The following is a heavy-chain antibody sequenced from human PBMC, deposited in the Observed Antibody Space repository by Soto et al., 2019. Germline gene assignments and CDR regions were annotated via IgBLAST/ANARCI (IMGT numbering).Heavy chain of an antibody. D-gene: IGHD1-1*01. J-gene: IGHJ6*02. CDR1: GGTFSSHS. CDR2: IIPIFGPA. V-gene: IGHV1-69*13. Sequence: ASVKVSCKSSGGTFSSHSISWVRQAPGQGLEWMGGIIPIFGPANFAKKFQGRVTITADESTTTAYMELSSLTSEDTAVYYCATGSFTSTGGRIGYHYNAMDVWGQGTTVTVSS. CDR3: ATGSFTSTGGRIGYHYNAMDV.